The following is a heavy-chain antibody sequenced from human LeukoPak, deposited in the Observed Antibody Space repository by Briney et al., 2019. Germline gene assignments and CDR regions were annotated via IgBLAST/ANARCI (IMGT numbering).Heavy chain of an antibody. J-gene: IGHJ4*02. CDR3: AKDRDWNYSYYFDY. D-gene: IGHD1-7*01. CDR1: GFTFTTYG. V-gene: IGHV3-30*02. Sequence: GGSLRLSCAASGFTFTTYGMHWVRQPPGKGLEWVAFIRSDGSNKYYADSVKGRFTISRDNSKNTLYLQMNSLRTEDTALYYCAKDRDWNYSYYFDYWGQGTLVTVSS. CDR2: IRSDGSNK.